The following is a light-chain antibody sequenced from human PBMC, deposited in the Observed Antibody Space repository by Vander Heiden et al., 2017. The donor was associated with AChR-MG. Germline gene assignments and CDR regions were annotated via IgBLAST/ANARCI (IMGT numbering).Light chain of an antibody. CDR2: KAS. Sequence: DIQMTQSPSTLSASVGDRVTITCRASQSISSWLAWYQQKPGKAPKLLIYKASALETGVPSRFSGSGSGTDFTLTISSLQPDDFATYYCQQYNSFSQGTFGQGTKVEIK. CDR1: QSISSW. J-gene: IGKJ1*01. CDR3: QQYNSFSQGT. V-gene: IGKV1-5*03.